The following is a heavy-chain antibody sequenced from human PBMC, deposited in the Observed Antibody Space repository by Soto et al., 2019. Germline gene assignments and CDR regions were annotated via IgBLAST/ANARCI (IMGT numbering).Heavy chain of an antibody. V-gene: IGHV4-59*01. D-gene: IGHD3-22*01. CDR1: GGSMSGYY. Sequence: PSETLSLTCSVSGGSMSGYYWSWIRQPPGKGLEWIGYIYDGDSANYNPSLISRLIISVDRSRNQFSLRLSSVTAADTAVYYCSRVYYDTTVYSLDPWGQGTLVTVSS. CDR3: SRVYYDTTVYSLDP. CDR2: IYDGDSA. J-gene: IGHJ5*02.